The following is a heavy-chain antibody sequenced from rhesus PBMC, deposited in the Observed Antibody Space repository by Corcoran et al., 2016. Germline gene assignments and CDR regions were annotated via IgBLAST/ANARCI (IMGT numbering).Heavy chain of an antibody. Sequence: EVQLVESGGGLVQPGGSLRLSCAASGFTFSSYGMHWVRQDPGKGLEWVAVLSYDGSKKYYADSGKDRFTISRDNSKNMLYLQMNNLKLEDTAVYYCARNYGQDYYGLDSWGQGVVVTVSS. CDR2: LSYDGSKK. V-gene: IGHV3-54*02. CDR3: ARNYGQDYYGLDS. J-gene: IGHJ6*01. D-gene: IGHD1-26*01. CDR1: GFTFSSYG.